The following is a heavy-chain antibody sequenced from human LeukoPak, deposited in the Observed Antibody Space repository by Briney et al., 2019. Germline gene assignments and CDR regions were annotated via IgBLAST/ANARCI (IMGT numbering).Heavy chain of an antibody. Sequence: ASVKVSCKASGYTFTTYNISWVRQAPGQGLEWMGWMNPNSGNTGYAQKFQGRVTITRNTSISTAYMELSSLRSEDTAVYYCAREPRNDIVVVVAATGNWFDPWGQGTLVTVSS. CDR2: MNPNSGNT. CDR1: GYTFTTYN. CDR3: AREPRNDIVVVVAATGNWFDP. D-gene: IGHD2-15*01. V-gene: IGHV1-8*03. J-gene: IGHJ5*02.